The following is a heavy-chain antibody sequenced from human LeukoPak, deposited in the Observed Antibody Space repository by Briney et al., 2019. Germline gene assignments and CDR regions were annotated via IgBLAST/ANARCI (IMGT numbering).Heavy chain of an antibody. CDR3: ARGGYEARSYYFDY. J-gene: IGHJ4*02. V-gene: IGHV4-59*01. CDR1: GGSISSYY. CDR2: ISYSGST. D-gene: IGHD5-12*01. Sequence: SETLSLTCTVSGGSISSYYWSWIRQPPGKGLEWIGYISYSGSTNHNPSLKSRVTISVDTSKNQFSLRLSSVTAADTAVYYCARGGYEARSYYFDYWGQGTLVTVSS.